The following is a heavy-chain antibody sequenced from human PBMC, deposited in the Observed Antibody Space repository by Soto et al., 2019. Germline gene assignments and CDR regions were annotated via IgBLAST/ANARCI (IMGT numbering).Heavy chain of an antibody. CDR2: IYYSGTT. V-gene: IGHV4-28*01. D-gene: IGHD1-26*01. CDR3: AGREIQGPIDY. J-gene: IGHJ4*02. CDR1: GYSISSSNW. Sequence: QVQLQESGPGLVKPSDTLSLTCAVSGYSISSSNWWGWIRQPPGKGLEWIGYIYYSGTTYYNPSLKSRVTMSVDTSKHQFSLKLTSVTAVATAVYYCAGREIQGPIDYWGQGTLVTVSS.